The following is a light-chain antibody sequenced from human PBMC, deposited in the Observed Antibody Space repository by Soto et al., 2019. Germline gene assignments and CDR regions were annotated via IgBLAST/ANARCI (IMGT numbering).Light chain of an antibody. Sequence: DIQMTQSPSSLSASLGDRVTITWLASQMIYSYLNWYQQKPGKAPKLLISGASSLQSGVPSRFSGSGSGTEFTLTISSLQPDDFATYYCQHYNSYSEAFGQGTKVDIK. V-gene: IGKV1-5*01. J-gene: IGKJ1*01. CDR1: QMIYSY. CDR3: QHYNSYSEA. CDR2: GAS.